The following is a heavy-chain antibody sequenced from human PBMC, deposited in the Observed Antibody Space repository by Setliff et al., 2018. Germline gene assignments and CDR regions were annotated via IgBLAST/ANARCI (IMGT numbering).Heavy chain of an antibody. J-gene: IGHJ4*02. D-gene: IGHD3-10*01. CDR3: ARHLLVQGTYHFDY. CDR2: MYYSGST. Sequence: SETLSLTRSFPGASISSGSYYWGWIRQSPGKGLEWIGSMYYSGSTYYNPSLKGRVTLSVDTTKNQFSLKLTSMTAADTAVYFCARHLLVQGTYHFDYWGQGSPVTSPQ. V-gene: IGHV4-39*01. CDR1: GASISSGSYY.